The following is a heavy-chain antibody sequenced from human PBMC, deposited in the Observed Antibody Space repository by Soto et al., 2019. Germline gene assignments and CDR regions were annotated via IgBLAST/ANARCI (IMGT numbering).Heavy chain of an antibody. J-gene: IGHJ6*02. CDR2: ISYDGSNK. CDR3: AKDRSPLWDRILSYGMDV. D-gene: IGHD2-21*01. CDR1: GFTFSSYG. V-gene: IGHV3-30*18. Sequence: LRLSCAASGFTFSSYGMHWVRQAPVKGLEWVAVISYDGSNKYYADSVKGRFTISRDNSKNTLYLQMNSLRAEDTAVYYCAKDRSPLWDRILSYGMDVWGQGTTVTVYS.